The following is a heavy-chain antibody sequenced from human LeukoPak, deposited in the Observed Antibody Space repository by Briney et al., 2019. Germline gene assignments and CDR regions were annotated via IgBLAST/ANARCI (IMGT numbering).Heavy chain of an antibody. CDR1: GGSISSYY. CDR3: ARHVDTAMDLDY. Sequence: SETLSLICTVSGGSISSYYWSWIRQPPGKGLEWIGYIYYSGSTNYNPSLKSRVTISVDTSKNQFSLKLSSVTAADTAVYYCARHVDTAMDLDYWGQGTLVTVSS. CDR2: IYYSGST. J-gene: IGHJ4*02. D-gene: IGHD5-18*01. V-gene: IGHV4-59*01.